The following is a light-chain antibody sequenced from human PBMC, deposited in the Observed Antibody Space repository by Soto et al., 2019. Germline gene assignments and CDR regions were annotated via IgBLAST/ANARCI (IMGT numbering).Light chain of an antibody. V-gene: IGLV2-8*01. Sequence: QSVLTQPPSASGSPGQSVTISCTGTSNEVGGYNYVPWYQQHPGKAPKLMIYEVSKRPSGVPDRFSGSKSGNTASLTVSGLQAEDEGDYYCSSYTGSNNAYVFGTGTKVTVL. J-gene: IGLJ1*01. CDR3: SSYTGSNNAYV. CDR2: EVS. CDR1: SNEVGGYNY.